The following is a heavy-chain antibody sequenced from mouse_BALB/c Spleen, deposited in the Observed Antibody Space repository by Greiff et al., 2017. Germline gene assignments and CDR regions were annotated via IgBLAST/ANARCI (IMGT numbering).Heavy chain of an antibody. D-gene: IGHD2-2*01. Sequence: VKLQQSGAELVRPGTSVKVSCKASGYAFTNYLIEWVKQRPGQGLEWIGVINPGSGGTNYNEKFKGKATLTADKSSSTAYMQLSSLTSDDSAVYFCARGNGYYDAMDYWGQGTSVTVSS. CDR1: GYAFTNYL. J-gene: IGHJ4*01. CDR3: ARGNGYYDAMDY. V-gene: IGHV1-54*01. CDR2: INPGSGGT.